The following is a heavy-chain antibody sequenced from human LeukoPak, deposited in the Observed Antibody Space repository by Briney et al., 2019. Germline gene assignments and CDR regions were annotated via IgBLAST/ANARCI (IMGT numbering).Heavy chain of an antibody. CDR2: IYYSGST. Sequence: PSQTLSLTCTVSGGSISSGGYYWSWIRQHPGKGLEWIGYIYYSGSTNYNPSLKSRVTISVDTSKNQFSLKLSSVTAADTAVYYCARGSSSILAFDIWGQGTMVTVSS. CDR1: GGSISSGGYY. CDR3: ARGSSSILAFDI. J-gene: IGHJ3*02. V-gene: IGHV4-31*03. D-gene: IGHD6-6*01.